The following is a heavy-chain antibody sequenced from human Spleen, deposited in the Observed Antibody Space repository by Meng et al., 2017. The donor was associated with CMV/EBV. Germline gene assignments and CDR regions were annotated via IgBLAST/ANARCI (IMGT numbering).Heavy chain of an antibody. V-gene: IGHV5-51*01. CDR3: ARQVGATPSWFDP. D-gene: IGHD1-26*01. Sequence: GESLKISCKASGYNFTTYWLVWVRQMPGKGLEWMGIIYPGDSDTRYSPSFQGQVTISADKSISTAYLQWSSLKASDTAMYYCARQVGATPSWFDPWGQGTLVTVSS. CDR1: GYNFTTYW. CDR2: IYPGDSDT. J-gene: IGHJ5*02.